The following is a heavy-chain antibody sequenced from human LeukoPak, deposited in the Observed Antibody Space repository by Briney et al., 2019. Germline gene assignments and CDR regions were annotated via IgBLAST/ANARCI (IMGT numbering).Heavy chain of an antibody. CDR2: INAGNGNT. J-gene: IGHJ4*02. Sequence: GASVKVSCKASGYTFTSYAMHWVRQAPGQRLEWMGWINAGNGNTKYSQKFQGRVTITRDTSASTAYMELSSLRSEDTAVYYCARDAGFLEWSFLLDYWGQGTLVTVSS. D-gene: IGHD3-3*01. CDR1: GYTFTSYA. V-gene: IGHV1-3*01. CDR3: ARDAGFLEWSFLLDY.